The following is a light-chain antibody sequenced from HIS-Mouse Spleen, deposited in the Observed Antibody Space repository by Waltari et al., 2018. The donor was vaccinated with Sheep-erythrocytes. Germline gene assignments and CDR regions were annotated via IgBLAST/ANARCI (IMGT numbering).Light chain of an antibody. J-gene: IGLJ1*01. CDR2: DVS. V-gene: IGLV2-11*01. Sequence: QSALTQPRSVSGSPGQSVTISCTGTSSDVGGYHYVSWYQQHPGKAPKPMIYDVSKRPSGVPDLFSGSKSGNTASLTISGLQAEDEADYYCCSYAGSYNHVFATGTKVTVL. CDR3: CSYAGSYNHV. CDR1: SSDVGGYHY.